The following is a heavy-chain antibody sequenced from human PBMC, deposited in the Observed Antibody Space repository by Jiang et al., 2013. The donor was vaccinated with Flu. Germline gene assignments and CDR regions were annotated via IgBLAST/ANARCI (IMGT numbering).Heavy chain of an antibody. J-gene: IGHJ4*02. CDR3: ARVPYDSSGYTDY. D-gene: IGHD3-22*01. CDR2: ISSSSSYT. V-gene: IGHV3-11*06. CDR1: GFTFSDYY. Sequence: VQLLESGGGLVKPGGSLRLSCAASGFTFSDYYMSWIRQAPGKGLEWVSYISSSSSYTNYADSVKGRFTISRDNAKNSLYLQMNSLRAEDTAVYYCARVPYDSSGYTDYWGQGTLVTVSS.